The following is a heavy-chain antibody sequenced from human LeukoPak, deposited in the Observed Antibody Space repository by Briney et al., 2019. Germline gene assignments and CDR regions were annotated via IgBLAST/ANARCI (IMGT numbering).Heavy chain of an antibody. CDR2: IKQDGSET. V-gene: IGHV3-7*01. CDR3: ERAHWNDAAI. CDR1: GFTFSGYW. J-gene: IGHJ4*02. Sequence: GGSLRLSCVASGFTFSGYWMNWVHQAPGKGLELVANIKQDGSETYYVDSVKGRFTISRDNAKNSLYLQMNSLRAEDTAVYYCERAHWNDAAIWGQGTLVTVSS. D-gene: IGHD1-1*01.